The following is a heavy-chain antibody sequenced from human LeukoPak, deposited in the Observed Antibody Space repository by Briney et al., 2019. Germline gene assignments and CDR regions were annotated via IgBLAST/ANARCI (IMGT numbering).Heavy chain of an antibody. Sequence: PGRSLRLPCAASEFTFSNYALHWVRQAPGKGLQWVAVISYDGNTIHYADSVKGRFIISRDTSKNTLYLQMNSLRAEDTAVYYCARSGGLQKFDYWGQGTLVTVSS. D-gene: IGHD4-11*01. V-gene: IGHV3-30-3*01. CDR1: EFTFSNYA. CDR3: ARSGGLQKFDY. J-gene: IGHJ4*02. CDR2: ISYDGNTI.